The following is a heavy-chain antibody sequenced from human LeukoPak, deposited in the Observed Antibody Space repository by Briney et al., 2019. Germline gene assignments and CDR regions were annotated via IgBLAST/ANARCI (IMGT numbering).Heavy chain of an antibody. Sequence: GGCLRLSCAASGFTFSSYAMGWVRPAPGRGREWVSLMTGSGGSTFYADSVKGRFTISRDNSKSTLYLQMNSLRAEDTAVYYCARDSRDIAWYFDFWGQGTLVTVSS. CDR1: GFTFSSYA. CDR2: MTGSGGST. V-gene: IGHV3-23*01. J-gene: IGHJ4*02. D-gene: IGHD2-15*01. CDR3: ARDSRDIAWYFDF.